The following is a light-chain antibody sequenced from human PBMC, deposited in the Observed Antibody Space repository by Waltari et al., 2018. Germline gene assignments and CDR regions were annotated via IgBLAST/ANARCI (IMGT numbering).Light chain of an antibody. CDR2: GAS. CDR3: QQYGNSPRYT. J-gene: IGKJ2*01. V-gene: IGKV3-20*01. CDR1: HSVSGSY. Sequence: EIVLTQSPGTLSLSPGERATLSCRASHSVSGSYLAWYQQKPGQAPRLLIYGASSRAPGVPDRFGGSGSGTDFTLTISRLEPEDFAVYYCQQYGNSPRYTFGQGTKLEIK.